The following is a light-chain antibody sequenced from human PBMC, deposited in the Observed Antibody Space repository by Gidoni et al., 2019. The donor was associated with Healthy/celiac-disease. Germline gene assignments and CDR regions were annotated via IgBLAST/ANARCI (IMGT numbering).Light chain of an antibody. J-gene: IGLJ1*01. CDR2: DVS. CDR1: SSDVGGYNY. Sequence: QSALTLPRSVAGSPGQSVTTSCTGTSSDVGGYNYVSWYQQHPGKAPNLMIYDVSKRPSGVPDRFSGTKSGNTASLTISGLQAEDEADYYCCSYAGSYTYVFGTGTKVTVL. V-gene: IGLV2-11*01. CDR3: CSYAGSYTYV.